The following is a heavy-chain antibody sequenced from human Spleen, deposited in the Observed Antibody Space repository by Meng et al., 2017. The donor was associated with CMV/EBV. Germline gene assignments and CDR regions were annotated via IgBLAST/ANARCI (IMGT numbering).Heavy chain of an antibody. Sequence: GSLRLSCTVSGGSISNYYWSWIRQPPGKGLEWIGYIYYNGISHYNPSLKSRVTMSVDTSKNQFSLRLSSVTAADTAVYYCARDRPGTYYDFWSGYYTGGGWFDPWGQGTLVTVSS. CDR3: ARDRPGTYYDFWSGYYTGGGWFDP. D-gene: IGHD3-3*01. CDR2: IYYNGIS. V-gene: IGHV4-59*01. CDR1: GGSISNYY. J-gene: IGHJ5*02.